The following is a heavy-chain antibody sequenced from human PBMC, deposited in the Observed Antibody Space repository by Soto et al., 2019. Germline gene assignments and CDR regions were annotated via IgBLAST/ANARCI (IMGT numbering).Heavy chain of an antibody. CDR3: AADHSLYCSSTSCYTTYYYYGMDV. D-gene: IGHD2-2*02. Sequence: GASVKVSCKASGFTFTTFAVQWVLQARGQRLEWIGWIVVGSGNTNYAQKFQERVNITRDSSTTTAYTELSSLRSEDTAVYYCAADHSLYCSSTSCYTTYYYYGMDVWGQGTTVTVSS. CDR2: IVVGSGNT. V-gene: IGHV1-58*01. J-gene: IGHJ6*02. CDR1: GFTFTTFA.